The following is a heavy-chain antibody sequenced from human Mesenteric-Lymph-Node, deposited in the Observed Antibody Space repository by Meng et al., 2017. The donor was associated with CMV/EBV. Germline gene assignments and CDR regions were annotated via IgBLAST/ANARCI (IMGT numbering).Heavy chain of an antibody. Sequence: SETLSLTCTVSGGSISSSSYYWGWIRQPPGKGLEWIGEVNHSGSTNYNPSLKSRITISVDTSKKQLSLKMSSVTAADTAVYYCARRVPIVYYFDLWGQGGLVTVSS. J-gene: IGHJ4*02. D-gene: IGHD3-16*02. CDR2: VNHSGST. CDR1: GGSISSSSYY. V-gene: IGHV4-39*07. CDR3: ARRVPIVYYFDL.